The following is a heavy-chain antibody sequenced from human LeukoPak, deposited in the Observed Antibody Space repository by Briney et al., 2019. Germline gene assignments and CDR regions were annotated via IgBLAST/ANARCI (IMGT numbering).Heavy chain of an antibody. CDR2: IKPKTDGETT. CDR1: GFTFSNAY. J-gene: IGHJ4*02. Sequence: GGSLRLSCAASGFTFSNAYMNWVRQAPGKGLEWVGRIKPKTDGETTEYAAPVKDRFSISRDDSKSMMYLQMNSLKTGDTAVYYCAKDVIPYSYGHAGRSNFDYWGQGTLVTVSS. V-gene: IGHV3-15*07. D-gene: IGHD5-18*01. CDR3: AKDVIPYSYGHAGRSNFDY.